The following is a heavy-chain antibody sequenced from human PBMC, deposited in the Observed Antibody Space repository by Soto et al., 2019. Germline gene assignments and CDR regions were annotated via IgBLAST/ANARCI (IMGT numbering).Heavy chain of an antibody. CDR2: IYYSGST. CDR1: GGSISSSSYY. Sequence: QLQLQESGPGLVKPSETLSLTCTVSGGSISSSSYYWGWIRQPPGKGLEWIGSIYYSGSTYYNPSLKSRVTISVDTSKNQFSLKLSSVTAADTAVYYCARVERSYEAGTPAEYFQHWGQGTLVTVSS. CDR3: ARVERSYEAGTPAEYFQH. D-gene: IGHD6-19*01. J-gene: IGHJ1*01. V-gene: IGHV4-39*01.